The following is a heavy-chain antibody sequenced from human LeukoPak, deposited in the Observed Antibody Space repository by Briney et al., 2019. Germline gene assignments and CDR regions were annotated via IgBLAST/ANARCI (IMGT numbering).Heavy chain of an antibody. V-gene: IGHV7-4-1*02. D-gene: IGHD2-2*01. CDR1: GYTFTSYA. CDR3: ARGAYCSSTSCRINWFDP. J-gene: IGHJ5*02. Sequence: ASVKVSCKASGYTFTSYAMNWVRQAPGQGLEWMGWINTNTGNPTYAQGFTGRLVFSLDTSVSTAYLQISSLKAEDTAVYYCARGAYCSSTSCRINWFDPWGQGTLVTVSS. CDR2: INTNTGNP.